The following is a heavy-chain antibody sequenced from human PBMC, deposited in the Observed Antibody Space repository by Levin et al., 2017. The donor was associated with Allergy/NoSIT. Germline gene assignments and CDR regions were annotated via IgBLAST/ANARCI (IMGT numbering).Heavy chain of an antibody. CDR3: AKDRDFLTGPYYDS. CDR2: ITDSGGNT. V-gene: IGHV3-23*01. D-gene: IGHD3-9*01. CDR1: GFTFSSYA. J-gene: IGHJ4*01. Sequence: GESLKISCAASGFTFSSYAMSWVRQAQGKGLEWVSTITDSGGNTHYADSVKGRFTISRDNSKNTVFLQMNSLRAEDSAVYYCAKDRDFLTGPYYDSWGHGTPVTVSS.